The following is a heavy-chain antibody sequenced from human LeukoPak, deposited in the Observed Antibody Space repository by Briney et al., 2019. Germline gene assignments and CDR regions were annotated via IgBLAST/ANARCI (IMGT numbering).Heavy chain of an antibody. CDR2: INHSGST. Sequence: SETLSFTCAVYGGSFSGYYWSWIRQPPGKGLEWIGEINHSGSTNYNPSLKSRVTISVDTSKNQFSLKLSSVTAADTAVYYCARQGAPTAMVDNYYMDVWGKGTTVTVSS. J-gene: IGHJ6*03. CDR1: GGSFSGYY. V-gene: IGHV4-34*01. D-gene: IGHD5-18*01. CDR3: ARQGAPTAMVDNYYMDV.